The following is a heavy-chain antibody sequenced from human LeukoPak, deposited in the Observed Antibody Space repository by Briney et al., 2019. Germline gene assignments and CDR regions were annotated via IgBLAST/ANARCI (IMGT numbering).Heavy chain of an antibody. D-gene: IGHD5-12*01. CDR2: INHSGTT. CDR1: GLSFSGYY. V-gene: IGHV4-34*01. J-gene: IGHJ4*02. Sequence: SETLSLTCAVYGLSFSGYYWTCIRQPPGRGLEWIGEINHSGTTNYNPSLKSRVTISVDTSKNQFSLKLSSMTAADTAVYYCVTSGYAGWANNYRGQGTLVTVSS. CDR3: VTSGYAGWANNY.